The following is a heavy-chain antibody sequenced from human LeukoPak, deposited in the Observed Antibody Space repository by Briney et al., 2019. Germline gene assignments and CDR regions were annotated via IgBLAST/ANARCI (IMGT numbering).Heavy chain of an antibody. CDR3: ARRSAAAGIDAFDI. V-gene: IGHV3-13*01. Sequence: PGVSLRLSCAASGFTLRNYDMHWVRQPTGKGLEWVSAMGTGDDTYYSGSVKGRFTTVRENAKNLVDLEMKSLRAGDTAMYYCARRSAAAGIDAFDIWGQGTMVIVSS. CDR2: MGTGDDT. J-gene: IGHJ3*02. D-gene: IGHD6-13*01. CDR1: GFTLRNYD.